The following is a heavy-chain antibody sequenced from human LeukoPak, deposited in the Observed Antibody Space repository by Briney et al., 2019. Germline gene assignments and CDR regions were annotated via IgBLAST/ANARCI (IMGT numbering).Heavy chain of an antibody. D-gene: IGHD6-19*01. J-gene: IGHJ4*02. CDR1: GGSISSGNW. CDR2: IYHSGST. Sequence: PSETLSLTCAVSGGSISSGNWWSWVRQPPGKGLEWIGEIYHSGSTHYNPSLKSRVTISVDKSKNQFSLKLSSVTAADTAVYYCARDFEGSSGLFDYWGQGTLVTVSS. V-gene: IGHV4-4*02. CDR3: ARDFEGSSGLFDY.